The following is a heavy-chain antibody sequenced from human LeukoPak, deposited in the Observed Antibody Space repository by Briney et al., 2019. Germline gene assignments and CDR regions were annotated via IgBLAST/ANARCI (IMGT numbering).Heavy chain of an antibody. CDR1: GGTFSSYA. D-gene: IGHD2-2*01. CDR3: ARYLIYCSSTSCTRGDIDY. CDR2: IIPIFVTA. J-gene: IGHJ4*02. V-gene: IGHV1-69*06. Sequence: SVNVPCKASGGTFSSYAISWVRQAPGQGLEWPGGIIPIFVTANYPQKFQARVTITADKSTSTAYMELSSLRSEDTAVYYCARYLIYCSSTSCTRGDIDYWGQGTLVTVSS.